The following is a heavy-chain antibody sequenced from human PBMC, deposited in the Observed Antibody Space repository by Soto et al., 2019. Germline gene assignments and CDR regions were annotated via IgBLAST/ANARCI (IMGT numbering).Heavy chain of an antibody. CDR1: GGSISRSSYY. CDR3: ATHQGYYGSGSYCFDY. V-gene: IGHV4-39*01. Sequence: QLQLQESGPGLVKPSETLSLTCTVSGGSISRSSYYWGWIRQHPGKGLEWIGSVYYSGSTYYNPSLQSRVTISVDTSKNHFSLKRSSVTAADAAVYYCATHQGYYGSGSYCFDYWGLGTQVTVSS. CDR2: VYYSGST. D-gene: IGHD3-10*01. J-gene: IGHJ4*02.